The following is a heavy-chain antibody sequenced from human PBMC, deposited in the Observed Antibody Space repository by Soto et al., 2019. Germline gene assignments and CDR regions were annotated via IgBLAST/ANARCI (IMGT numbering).Heavy chain of an antibody. Sequence: PSQTLSLTCAVSGGSMTSYYWSWVRQPPGKGLEWIGYIYYSGSTNYNPSLKNRVTISVDTSKNQFSLKLSSVTAADTAVYYCARSRYGAITNPYYFDYWGQGTLVTVSS. J-gene: IGHJ4*02. D-gene: IGHD4-17*01. CDR3: ARSRYGAITNPYYFDY. CDR1: GGSMTSYY. V-gene: IGHV4-59*01. CDR2: IYYSGST.